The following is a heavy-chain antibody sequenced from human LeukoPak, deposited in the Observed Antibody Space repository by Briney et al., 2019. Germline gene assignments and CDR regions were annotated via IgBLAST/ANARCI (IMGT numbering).Heavy chain of an antibody. CDR2: ISSSSSYI. CDR1: GFTFSSYS. V-gene: IGHV3-21*01. J-gene: IGHJ4*02. Sequence: PGGSLRLSCAASGFTFSSYSMNWVRQAPGKGLEWVSSISSSSSYIYYADSVKGRLTISRDNAKNSLYLQMNSLRAEDTAVYYCASSLRWDLDYWGQGTLVTVSS. CDR3: ASSLRWDLDY. D-gene: IGHD1-26*01.